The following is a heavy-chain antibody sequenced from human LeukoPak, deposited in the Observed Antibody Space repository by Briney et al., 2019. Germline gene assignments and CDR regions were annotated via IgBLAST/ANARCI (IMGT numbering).Heavy chain of an antibody. J-gene: IGHJ4*02. Sequence: GRSLRLSCAASGFTFSGYWMSWVRQAPGKGLEWVANIKLDGSEKYYVDSVKGRFTISRDNAKNSLYLQMNSLRAEDTAVYYCARDFEYSSSPGFDYWGQGTLVTVSS. D-gene: IGHD6-6*01. CDR2: IKLDGSEK. CDR3: ARDFEYSSSPGFDY. V-gene: IGHV3-7*01. CDR1: GFTFSGYW.